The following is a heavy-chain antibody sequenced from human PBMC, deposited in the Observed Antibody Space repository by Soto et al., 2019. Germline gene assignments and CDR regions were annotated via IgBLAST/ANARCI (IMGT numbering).Heavy chain of an antibody. J-gene: IGHJ3*02. V-gene: IGHV1-46*01. D-gene: IGHD3-22*01. CDR2: INPSGGST. Sequence: ASVKVSCKASGYTFTSYYMHWVRQAPGQGLEWMGIINPSGGSTSYAQKFQGRVTMTRDTSTSTVYMELSSLRSEDTAVYYCARGAPKGITMIVVVITDHAFDICGQGTMVTVSS. CDR1: GYTFTSYY. CDR3: ARGAPKGITMIVVVITDHAFDI.